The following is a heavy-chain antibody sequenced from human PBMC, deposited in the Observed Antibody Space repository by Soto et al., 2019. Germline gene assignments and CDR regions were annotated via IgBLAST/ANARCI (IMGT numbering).Heavy chain of an antibody. CDR3: ARPWSSIWYYFDY. J-gene: IGHJ4*02. D-gene: IGHD6-13*01. Sequence: QVQLVQSGAEVKKPGASVKVSCKASGYTFTSYYMHWVRQAPGQGLEWMGIINPSGGSKSYAQKFQGRFTMTRDTSTSTVYMELRSLRYEDTAVYYCARPWSSIWYYFDYCGQATLVTVSS. CDR1: GYTFTSYY. V-gene: IGHV1-46*01. CDR2: INPSGGSK.